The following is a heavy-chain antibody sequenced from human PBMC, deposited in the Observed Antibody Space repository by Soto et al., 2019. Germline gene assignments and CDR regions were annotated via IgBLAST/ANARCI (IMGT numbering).Heavy chain of an antibody. D-gene: IGHD3-10*01. CDR1: GGSISSSSYY. CDR3: ARHIYDAGRGDY. Sequence: SETLSLTCTVSGGSISSSSYYWGWIRQPPGKGLEWIGSIYYSGSTYYNPSLKSRVTISVDTSKNQFSLKLSSVTAADTAVYYCARHIYDAGRGDYWGQGTLVTVSS. CDR2: IYYSGST. J-gene: IGHJ4*02. V-gene: IGHV4-39*01.